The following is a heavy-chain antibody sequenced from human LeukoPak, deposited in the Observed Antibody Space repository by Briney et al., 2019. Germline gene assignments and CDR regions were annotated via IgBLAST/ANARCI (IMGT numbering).Heavy chain of an antibody. CDR1: GGSISSGSYY. V-gene: IGHV4-61*09. CDR3: ARAGGSVGWYGTIDS. CDR2: LYTSGTT. Sequence: PPQTLSLTCTVSGGSISSGSYYWTWIRQPAGKGLEWIGHLYTSGTTSYNTSLQSRVTISADTSKHQFSLRLTSVTAADTAVYYCARAGGSVGWYGTIDSWGQGTLVTVSS. J-gene: IGHJ4*02. D-gene: IGHD6-19*01.